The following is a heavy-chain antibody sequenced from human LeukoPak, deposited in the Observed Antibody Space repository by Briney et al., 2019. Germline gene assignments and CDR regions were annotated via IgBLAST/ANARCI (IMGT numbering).Heavy chain of an antibody. CDR1: GFTFSSYG. V-gene: IGHV3-33*01. J-gene: IGHJ5*02. Sequence: GGSLRLSCAASGFTFSSYGMHWVRQAPGKGLEWVAVIWYDGSNKYYADSVKGRFTISRDNSKNTLYLQMNSLRAEDTAVYYCARDSRYCSSTSCYNWFDPWGQETLVTVSS. CDR3: ARDSRYCSSTSCYNWFDP. D-gene: IGHD2-2*01. CDR2: IWYDGSNK.